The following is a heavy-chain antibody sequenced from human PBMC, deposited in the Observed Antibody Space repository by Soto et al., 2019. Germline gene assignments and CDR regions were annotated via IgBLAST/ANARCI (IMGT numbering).Heavy chain of an antibody. J-gene: IGHJ4*02. Sequence: QELLVESGGGVVQPGRSLRLSCAASASIFRGYGMHWVRQAPGKGLEWVAVIWFDGSNKYYADSVKGRFTISRDNSNNMLYLQMDSLRAEDTAVYYCARHGIGGTALRGLCDYWGQGGLVTVSS. CDR2: IWFDGSNK. CDR3: ARHGIGGTALRGLCDY. V-gene: IGHV3-33*01. CDR1: ASIFRGYG. D-gene: IGHD1-7*01.